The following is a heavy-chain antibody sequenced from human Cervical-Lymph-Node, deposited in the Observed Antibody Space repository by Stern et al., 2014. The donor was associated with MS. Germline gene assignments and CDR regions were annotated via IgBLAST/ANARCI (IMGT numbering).Heavy chain of an antibody. J-gene: IGHJ6*02. V-gene: IGHV1-69*01. Sequence: MQLVESGAEVKKPGSSVKVSCKASGGTFSSYAISWVRQAPGQGLEWMGGIIPIFGTANYAQKFQGRVTITADESTSTAYMELSSLRSEDTAVYYCARDRTIFGVVTSYGMDVWGQGTTVTVSS. CDR2: IIPIFGTA. D-gene: IGHD3-3*01. CDR1: GGTFSSYA. CDR3: ARDRTIFGVVTSYGMDV.